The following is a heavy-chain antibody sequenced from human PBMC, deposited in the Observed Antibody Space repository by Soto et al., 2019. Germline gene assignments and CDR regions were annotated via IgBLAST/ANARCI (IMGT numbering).Heavy chain of an antibody. CDR1: GFTFSSYW. V-gene: IGHV3-7*03. Sequence: LSLTCAASGFTFSSYWMSWVRQAPGKGLEWVANIKQDGSEKYYVDSVKGRFTISRDNAKNSLYLQMNSLRAEDTAVYYCASLAGDYYGSGSYHWGQGTLVTVSS. D-gene: IGHD3-10*01. J-gene: IGHJ1*01. CDR2: IKQDGSEK. CDR3: ASLAGDYYGSGSYH.